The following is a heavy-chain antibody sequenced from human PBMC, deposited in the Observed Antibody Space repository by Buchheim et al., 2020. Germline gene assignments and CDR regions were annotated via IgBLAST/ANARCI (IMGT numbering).Heavy chain of an antibody. CDR3: ARAYCGGDCSDYYYYYGMDV. V-gene: IGHV4-30-4*01. J-gene: IGHJ6*02. D-gene: IGHD2-21*02. Sequence: QVQLQESGPGLVKPSQTLSLTCTVSGGSISSGDYYWSWIRQPPGKGLEWIGYIYYSGSTYYNPSLKSRVTISVEQSKNQFSLKLSSVTAADTAVYYCARAYCGGDCSDYYYYYGMDVWGQGTT. CDR1: GGSISSGDYY. CDR2: IYYSGST.